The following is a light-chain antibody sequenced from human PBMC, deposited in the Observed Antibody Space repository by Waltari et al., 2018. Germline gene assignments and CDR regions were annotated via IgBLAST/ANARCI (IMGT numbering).Light chain of an antibody. V-gene: IGKV2-28*01. CDR2: FGS. CDR3: MQALQTPKT. Sequence: DIVLTQSPLSLPVTPGEPASISCRSSQSLLHSIGCNYLDWYLQKPGQSPQLLIFFGSNRASGVPDRFSGSGSGTDFTLKISRVEADDVGVYYCMQALQTPKTFGQGTKVEIK. J-gene: IGKJ1*01. CDR1: QSLLHSIGCNY.